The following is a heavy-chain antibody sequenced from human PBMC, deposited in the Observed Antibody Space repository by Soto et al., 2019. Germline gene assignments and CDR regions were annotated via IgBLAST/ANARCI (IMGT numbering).Heavy chain of an antibody. CDR1: GFTFNNYA. CDR2: LSGSGGST. CDR3: AKGSASGRPYYFDY. Sequence: GGSLRLSCAASGFTFNNYAMSWVRQAPGKGLEWVSALSGSGGSTYYADSVEGRFTISRDISKNTLYLQTNSLRADDTAVYYCAKGSASGRPYYFDYWGQGTLVTVSS. J-gene: IGHJ4*02. V-gene: IGHV3-23*01. D-gene: IGHD6-6*01.